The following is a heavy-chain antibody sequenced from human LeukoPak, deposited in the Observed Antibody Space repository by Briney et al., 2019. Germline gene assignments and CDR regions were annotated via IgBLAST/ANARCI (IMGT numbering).Heavy chain of an antibody. D-gene: IGHD4-11*01. CDR2: IYYSGNT. CDR1: GGSISSSYYY. CDR3: ARSYSNHWDWFDP. Sequence: TSETLSLTCTVSGGSISSSYYYWGWIRQPPGKGLEWVGNIYYSGNTYYNPSLESRLTISVDTFKDQFSLEVNSVTAADTAVYYCARSYSNHWDWFDPWGQGILVIVSS. J-gene: IGHJ5*02. V-gene: IGHV4-39*01.